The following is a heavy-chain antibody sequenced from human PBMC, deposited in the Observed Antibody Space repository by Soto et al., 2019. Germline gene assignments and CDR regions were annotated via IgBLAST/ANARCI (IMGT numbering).Heavy chain of an antibody. D-gene: IGHD4-17*01. Sequence: QITLKESGPTLVKPTQTLTLTCTFSGFSLSTRGVGVGWIRQSPGKALEWLALISWDDDKHYSPSLRSRLTITKDTSKYQVVLTLTKMDPVDTATYYCGHLLYYADLGWYFDVWGRGTLVPVSS. V-gene: IGHV2-5*02. CDR1: GFSLSTRGVG. J-gene: IGHJ2*01. CDR2: ISWDDDK. CDR3: GHLLYYADLGWYFDV.